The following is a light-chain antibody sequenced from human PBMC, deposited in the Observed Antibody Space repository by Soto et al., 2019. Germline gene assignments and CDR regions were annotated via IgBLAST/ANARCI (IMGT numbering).Light chain of an antibody. CDR3: QQYETYSRT. V-gene: IGKV1-17*01. CDR2: AAS. J-gene: IGKJ2*01. Sequence: DIQMTQSPSSLSASVGDRVTITCRASQGIRSGLGWYQQKPGKAPKRLIDAASSLQSGVPSRFSGSRSGTEFTLTISSLQADDFATYYCQQYETYSRTFGQGTKVDIK. CDR1: QGIRSG.